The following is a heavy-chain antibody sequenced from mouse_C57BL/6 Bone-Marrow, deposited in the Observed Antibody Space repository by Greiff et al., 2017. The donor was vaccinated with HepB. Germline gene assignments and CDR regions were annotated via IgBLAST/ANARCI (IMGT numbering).Heavy chain of an antibody. CDR2: ISNLAYSI. Sequence: DVKLVESGGGLVQPGGSLKLSCAASGFTFSDYGMAWVRQAPRKGPEWVAFISNLAYSIYYADTVTGRFTISRENAKNTLYLEMSSLRSEDTAMYYCARRGDNYWYFDVWGTGTTVTVSS. CDR1: GFTFSDYG. V-gene: IGHV5-15*04. CDR3: ARRGDNYWYFDV. J-gene: IGHJ1*03.